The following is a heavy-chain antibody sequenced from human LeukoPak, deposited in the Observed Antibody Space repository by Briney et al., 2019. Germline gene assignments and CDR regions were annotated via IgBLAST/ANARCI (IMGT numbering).Heavy chain of an antibody. Sequence: SETLSLTCDVSGDSISSSSNYWGWVRHLPGKGLEWIGSVYRSGSTYYNPSLKSRVTISVDTSKNQFTLNLPSVTAADPAVYHCARRGTSGWAYYFDFWGPGSLLTASS. CDR2: VYRSGST. D-gene: IGHD6-19*01. V-gene: IGHV4-39*01. J-gene: IGHJ4*02. CDR1: GDSISSSSNY. CDR3: ARRGTSGWAYYFDF.